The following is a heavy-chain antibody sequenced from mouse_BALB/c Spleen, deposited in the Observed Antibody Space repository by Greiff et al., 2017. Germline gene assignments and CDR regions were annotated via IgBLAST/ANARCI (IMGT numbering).Heavy chain of an antibody. Sequence: VQLKESGPGLVKPSQSLSLTCTVTGYSITSDYAWNWIRQFPGNKLEWMGYISYSGSTSYNPSLKSRISITRDTSKNQFFLQLNSVTTEDTATYYCYYGSSLAYWGQGTLVTVSA. CDR3: YYGSSLAY. V-gene: IGHV3-2*02. CDR2: ISYSGST. D-gene: IGHD1-1*01. J-gene: IGHJ3*01. CDR1: GYSITSDYA.